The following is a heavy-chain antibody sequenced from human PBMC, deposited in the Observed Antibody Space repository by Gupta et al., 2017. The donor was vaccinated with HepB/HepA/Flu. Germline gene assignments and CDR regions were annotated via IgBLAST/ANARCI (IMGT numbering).Heavy chain of an antibody. CDR3: AKDLAFTAAAGTDWFDP. D-gene: IGHD6-13*01. CDR1: GFTFSSYG. V-gene: IGHV3-30*18. J-gene: IGHJ5*02. Sequence: QVQLVESGGGVVQPGRSLRLSCAASGFTFSSYGMNWVRQAPGKGLEWVAVISYDGSNKYYADSVKGRFTISRDNSKNTLYLQMNSLRAEDTAVYYCAKDLAFTAAAGTDWFDPWGQGTLVTVSS. CDR2: ISYDGSNK.